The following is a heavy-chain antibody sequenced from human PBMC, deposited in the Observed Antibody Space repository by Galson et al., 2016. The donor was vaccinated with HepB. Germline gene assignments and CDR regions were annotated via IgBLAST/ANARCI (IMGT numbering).Heavy chain of an antibody. J-gene: IGHJ5*01. D-gene: IGHD6-19*01. CDR1: GFTFRTSV. V-gene: IGHV3-30-3*01. CDR2: ILYDGSNE. CDR3: ARDPSGSGWFDY. Sequence: SLRLSCAASGFTFRTSVMHWVRQAPGKGLEWVAVILYDGSNENYADSVKGRFTISRDNSKNTLYLQMNSLRTEDTAVYYCARDPSGSGWFDYWGQGTLVTVSS.